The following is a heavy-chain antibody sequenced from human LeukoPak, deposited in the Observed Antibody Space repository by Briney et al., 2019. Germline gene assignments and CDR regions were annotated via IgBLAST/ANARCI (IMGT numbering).Heavy chain of an antibody. D-gene: IGHD3-10*01. Sequence: SETLSLTCTVFGGSISSYYWSWIRQPPGKGPEWIGYIYYSGSTSYNPSLKSRVTISVDTSKNQFSLKLTSVTAADTAVYYCARRFGIWGQGTMVTVSS. CDR3: ARRFGI. V-gene: IGHV4-59*08. CDR1: GGSISSYY. CDR2: IYYSGST. J-gene: IGHJ3*02.